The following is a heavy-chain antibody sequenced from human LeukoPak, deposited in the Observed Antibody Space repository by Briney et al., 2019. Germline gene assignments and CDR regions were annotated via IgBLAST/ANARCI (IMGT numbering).Heavy chain of an antibody. D-gene: IGHD5-24*01. V-gene: IGHV4-34*01. CDR1: GGSFSGYY. Sequence: SETLSLTCAVYGGSFSGYYWSWIRQPPGKGLEWIGEINHSGSTNYNPSLKSRVTISVDMSKNQFSLKLSSVTAADTAVYYCARNRAPIVANTLRFDPWGQGTLVTVSS. CDR3: ARNRAPIVANTLRFDP. J-gene: IGHJ5*02. CDR2: INHSGST.